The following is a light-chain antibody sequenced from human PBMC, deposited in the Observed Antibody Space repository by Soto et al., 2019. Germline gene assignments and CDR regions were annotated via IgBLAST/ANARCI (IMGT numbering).Light chain of an antibody. CDR1: TSNIGSHS. CDR3: AAWDDSLNGHLV. Sequence: QSVLTQPPSASGAPGQRVTISCSGSTSNIGSHSVNWYRQLPGTAPKVVMFANDERPSGVPDRISGSKSGTSASLVISGLQFEDEADYYCAAWDDSLNGHLVFGGGTKLT. V-gene: IGLV1-44*01. CDR2: AND. J-gene: IGLJ2*01.